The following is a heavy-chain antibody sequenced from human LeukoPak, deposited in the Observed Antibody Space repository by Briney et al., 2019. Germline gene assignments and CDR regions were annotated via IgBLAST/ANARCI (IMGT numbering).Heavy chain of an antibody. J-gene: IGHJ4*02. CDR2: ISGSGGST. Sequence: QTGRSLRLSCAASGFTFSSYAMSWVRQAPGKGLEWVSAISGSGGSTYYADSVKGRFTISRDNSKNTLYLQMNSLRAEDTAVYYCAKDRSWPSGWYNLGYWGQGTLVTVSS. D-gene: IGHD6-19*01. CDR1: GFTFSSYA. CDR3: AKDRSWPSGWYNLGY. V-gene: IGHV3-23*01.